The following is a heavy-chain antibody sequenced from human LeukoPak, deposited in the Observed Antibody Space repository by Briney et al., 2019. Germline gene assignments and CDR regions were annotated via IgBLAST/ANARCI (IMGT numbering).Heavy chain of an antibody. CDR3: ARDYDFWSGFFDY. D-gene: IGHD3-3*01. CDR1: GFTFSSYA. Sequence: SGGSLRLSCAASGFTFSSYAMSWVRQAPGKGLVWVSRINSDGSSTSYADSVKGRFTISRDNAKNTLSLQMNSLRAEDTAVYYCARDYDFWSGFFDYWGRGTLVTVSS. CDR2: INSDGSST. J-gene: IGHJ4*02. V-gene: IGHV3-74*01.